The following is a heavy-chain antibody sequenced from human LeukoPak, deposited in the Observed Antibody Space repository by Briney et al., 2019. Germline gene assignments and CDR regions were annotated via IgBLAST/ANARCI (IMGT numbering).Heavy chain of an antibody. CDR3: ATQFGEKFDC. D-gene: IGHD3-10*01. J-gene: IGHJ4*02. V-gene: IGHV4-59*01. Sequence: ASETLSLTCTFSGGSISSYYWSWIRQPPGKGLEWIGHIYYSGSTNYNPSLKSRVTISVDTSKNQFSLKLRSVTAADTAVYYCATQFGEKFDCWGQGVLVSVSS. CDR2: IYYSGST. CDR1: GGSISSYY.